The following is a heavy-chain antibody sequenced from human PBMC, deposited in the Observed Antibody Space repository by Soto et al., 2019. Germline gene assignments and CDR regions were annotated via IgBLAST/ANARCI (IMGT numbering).Heavy chain of an antibody. Sequence: VQLQESGPGLVKPSETLSLTCIVSGGSITGSFWTWIRQPPGKGLEWIGYIYYSGSTHYSPSFKSRVTISVDTSKNQFSLRLTSVTAADTAVYYCARVEGYLLKWFDPWGQGTLVTVSS. CDR1: GGSITGSF. CDR3: ARVEGYLLKWFDP. D-gene: IGHD3-9*01. V-gene: IGHV4-59*01. J-gene: IGHJ5*02. CDR2: IYYSGST.